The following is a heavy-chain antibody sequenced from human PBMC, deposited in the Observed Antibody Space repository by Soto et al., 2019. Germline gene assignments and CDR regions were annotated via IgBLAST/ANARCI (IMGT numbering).Heavy chain of an antibody. CDR1: GGSFSGYY. CDR3: ARGELELLYYYGMDV. CDR2: INHSGST. V-gene: IGHV4-34*01. D-gene: IGHD1-7*01. Sequence: PSETLSLTCAVYGGSFSGYYWSWIRQPPGKGLEWIGEINHSGSTNYNPSLKSRVTISVDTSKNQFSLKLSSVTAADTAVYYCARGELELLYYYGMDVWGQGTTVTVSS. J-gene: IGHJ6*02.